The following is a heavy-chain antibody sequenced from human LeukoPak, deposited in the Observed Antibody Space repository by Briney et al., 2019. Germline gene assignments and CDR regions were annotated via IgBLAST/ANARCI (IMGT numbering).Heavy chain of an antibody. J-gene: IGHJ5*02. V-gene: IGHV5-51*01. CDR2: IYPGDSDT. CDR1: GYTFTNYW. Sequence: GESLKVSCKGSGYTFTNYWIGWARQMPGKGLEWMGIIYPGDSDTRYSPSFQGQVTISADKSISTAYLQWSSLKASDTAMYYCARQDCSSTSCYHNWFDPWGQGTLVTVSS. CDR3: ARQDCSSTSCYHNWFDP. D-gene: IGHD2-2*01.